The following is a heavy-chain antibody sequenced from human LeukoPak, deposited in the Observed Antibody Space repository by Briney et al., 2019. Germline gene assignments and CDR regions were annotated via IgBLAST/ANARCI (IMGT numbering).Heavy chain of an antibody. D-gene: IGHD2-2*01. CDR3: AIPRGDIVVVPAAIEY. Sequence: GGSLRLSCAASGFTFSSYAMSWVRQAPGKGLEWFSAISGSGGSTYYADSVKGRFTISRDNSKNTLYLQMNSLRAEDTAVYYCAIPRGDIVVVPAAIEYWGQGTLVTVSS. V-gene: IGHV3-23*01. J-gene: IGHJ4*02. CDR1: GFTFSSYA. CDR2: ISGSGGST.